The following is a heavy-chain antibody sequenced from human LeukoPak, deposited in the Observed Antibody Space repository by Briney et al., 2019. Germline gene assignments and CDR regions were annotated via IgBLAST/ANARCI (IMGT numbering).Heavy chain of an antibody. J-gene: IGHJ4*02. CDR1: GFMFSRHW. D-gene: IGHD2/OR15-2a*01. CDR2: IKQDGSER. V-gene: IGHV3-7*01. Sequence: TGGSLRLSCAPSGFMFSRHWMSWVRQAPGKGPGWVANIKQDGSERYYVDSVKGRFTISRDNAKNSLYLQMNSLRAEDTAVYYCARDGGHSTNFDYWGQGTLATVSS. CDR3: ARDGGHSTNFDY.